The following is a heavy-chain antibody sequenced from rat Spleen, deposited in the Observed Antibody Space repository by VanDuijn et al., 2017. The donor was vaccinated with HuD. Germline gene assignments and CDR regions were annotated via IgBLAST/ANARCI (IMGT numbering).Heavy chain of an antibody. J-gene: IGHJ3*01. V-gene: IGHV5-29*01. Sequence: EVQLVESGGGLVQPGRSLKLSCVASGFTFSNYDMAWVRQAPTKGLEWVATISYDGSSTNSRDSVRGRFTISRDNAESTLYLQMDSLRSEDTATYCCTTDLSSGYNWFVYWGQGTLVTVSS. CDR1: GFTFSNYD. CDR2: ISYDGSST. D-gene: IGHD1-4*01. CDR3: TTDLSSGYNWFVY.